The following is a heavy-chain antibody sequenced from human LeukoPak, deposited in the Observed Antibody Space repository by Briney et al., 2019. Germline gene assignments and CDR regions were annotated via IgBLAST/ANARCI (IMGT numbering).Heavy chain of an antibody. CDR1: GYTFTNYD. Sequence: ASVKVSCKASGYTFTNYDISWVRQAPGQGLEWMGWISVYNGNRKYAQELQGRVTMTTDTSTNTAYMELRSLTSDDTAVYYCARDFGEFLFDYWGQGTLVTVSS. CDR2: ISVYNGNR. D-gene: IGHD3-10*01. V-gene: IGHV1-18*01. J-gene: IGHJ4*02. CDR3: ARDFGEFLFDY.